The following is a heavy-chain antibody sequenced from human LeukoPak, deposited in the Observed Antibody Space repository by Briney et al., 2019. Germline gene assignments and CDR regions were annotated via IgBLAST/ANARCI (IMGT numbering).Heavy chain of an antibody. V-gene: IGHV3-48*03. J-gene: IGHJ4*02. Sequence: GGSLRLSCAASGFTFSNYEMNWVRQAPGKGLEWVSYISDSGNTIYYADSVKGRFTISRDNAKNSLYLQMNSLRAEDTAVYCCARDQTGNIDYWGQGTLVTVSS. CDR3: ARDQTGNIDY. CDR2: ISDSGNTI. CDR1: GFTFSNYE.